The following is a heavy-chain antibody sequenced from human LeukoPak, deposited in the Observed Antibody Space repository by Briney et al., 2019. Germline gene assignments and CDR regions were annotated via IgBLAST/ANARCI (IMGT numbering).Heavy chain of an antibody. CDR2: ISGSGGIT. V-gene: IGHV3-23*01. D-gene: IGHD3-22*01. CDR3: AKGPTDFDSSGQTYFDY. Sequence: GGSLRLSCAASGFTFSSCAMNWVRQAPGKGLEWVSGISGSGGITHYADSVRGRFTISRDNSKNTLYLQMNSLGAEDTAVYYCAKGPTDFDSSGQTYFDYWGQGSLVTVSS. CDR1: GFTFSSCA. J-gene: IGHJ4*02.